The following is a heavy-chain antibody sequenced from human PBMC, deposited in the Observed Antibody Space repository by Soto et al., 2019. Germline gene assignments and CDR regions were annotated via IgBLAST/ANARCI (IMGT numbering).Heavy chain of an antibody. D-gene: IGHD3-10*01. J-gene: IGHJ6*02. Sequence: QVQLQESGPGLVKPSQTLSLTCTVSGGSISSGSYYWSWIRQLPGKGLEWIGYIYYSGSTYYNPSLKSRVTISVDTSKNQFSLKLNSVTAADTAVYYCATRTDYYYGSGSLGGMDVWGQGTTVTDSS. CDR2: IYYSGST. V-gene: IGHV4-31*03. CDR1: GGSISSGSYY. CDR3: ATRTDYYYGSGSLGGMDV.